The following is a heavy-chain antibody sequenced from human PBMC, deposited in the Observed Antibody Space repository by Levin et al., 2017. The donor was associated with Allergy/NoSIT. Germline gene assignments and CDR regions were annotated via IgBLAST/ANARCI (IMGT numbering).Heavy chain of an antibody. D-gene: IGHD5-12*01. CDR2: IRSAGTYI. V-gene: IGHV3-21*01. Sequence: GGSLRLSCAASGFSFSSYTMHWVRQAPGKGLEWVSSIRSAGTYIHYADSVKGRFTIYRDNANTSVSLEMRSLRAEDTALYYCARGGASQKGGLDVWGQGTTVTVSS. CDR1: GFSFSSYT. CDR3: ARGGASQKGGLDV. J-gene: IGHJ6*02.